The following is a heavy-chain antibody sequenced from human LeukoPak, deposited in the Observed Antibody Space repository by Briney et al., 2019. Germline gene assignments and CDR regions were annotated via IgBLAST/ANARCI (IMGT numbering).Heavy chain of an antibody. D-gene: IGHD5-24*01. J-gene: IGHJ4*02. CDR2: INPNSGGT. Sequence: GASVKVSCKASGYTFTGYYMHWVRQAPGQGLEWMGWINPNSGGTNYAQKFQGRVTMTRDTSISTAYMELSGLRSDDTAVYYCAREDGYKRAFDYWGQGTLVTVSS. CDR3: AREDGYKRAFDY. V-gene: IGHV1-2*02. CDR1: GYTFTGYY.